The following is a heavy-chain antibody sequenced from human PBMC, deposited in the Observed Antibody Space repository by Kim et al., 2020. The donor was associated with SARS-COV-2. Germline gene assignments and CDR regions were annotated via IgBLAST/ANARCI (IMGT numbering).Heavy chain of an antibody. CDR3: ARYYGSGSFNWFDP. CDR1: GGSFSGYY. V-gene: IGHV4-34*01. J-gene: IGHJ5*02. D-gene: IGHD3-10*01. Sequence: SETLSLTCAVYGGSFSGYYWSCIRQPPGKGLEWIGEINHSGSTNYNPSLKSRVTISVDTSKNQFSLKLSSVTAADTAVYYCARYYGSGSFNWFDPWGQGTLVTVSS. CDR2: INHSGST.